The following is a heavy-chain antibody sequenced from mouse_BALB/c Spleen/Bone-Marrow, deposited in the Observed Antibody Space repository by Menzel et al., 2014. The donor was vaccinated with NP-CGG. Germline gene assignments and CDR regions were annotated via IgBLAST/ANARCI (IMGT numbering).Heavy chain of an antibody. Sequence: VQLVESGAELAKPGASVKMSCKASGYTFTSYWMHWVKRRPGQGLEWIGYINPSTGYTEYNQKFKDKATLTADKSSSTAYMQLSSLTSEDSAVYYCARTGNAMDYWGQGTSVTVSS. V-gene: IGHV1-7*01. CDR2: INPSTGYT. J-gene: IGHJ4*01. CDR1: GYTFTSYW. D-gene: IGHD4-1*01. CDR3: ARTGNAMDY.